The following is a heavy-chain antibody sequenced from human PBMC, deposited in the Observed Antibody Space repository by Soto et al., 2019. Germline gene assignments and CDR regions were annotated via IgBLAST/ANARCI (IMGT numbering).Heavy chain of an antibody. CDR3: ARVRDVVVGAPSNNWFDP. D-gene: IGHD2-15*01. J-gene: IGHJ5*02. CDR1: GFTFSSYS. CDR2: ISSSSGSI. Sequence: EVQLVESGGGLVQPGGSLRLSCAASGFTFSSYSMNWVRQAPGKGLEWVSYISSSSGSIYYADSVRGRFTISRDNAKNSLYLQMNSLRAEDTAVYYCARVRDVVVGAPSNNWFDPWGQGTLVTVSS. V-gene: IGHV3-48*01.